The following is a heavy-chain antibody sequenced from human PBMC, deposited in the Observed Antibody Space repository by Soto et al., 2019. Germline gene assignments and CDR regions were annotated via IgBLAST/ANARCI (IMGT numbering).Heavy chain of an antibody. CDR1: GFTFSSYA. CDR3: ARADYPSTSQLDY. CDR2: ISYDGSNQ. D-gene: IGHD4-17*01. J-gene: IGHJ4*02. V-gene: IGHV3-30-3*01. Sequence: QVQLVESGGGVVQPGRSLRLSCAASGFTFSSYAIHWVRQAPGKGLEWMAVISYDGSNQYYADSVKGRFTISRDNSKNTLYLQMNSLRAEDTAVYYCARADYPSTSQLDYWGQGTLVTVS.